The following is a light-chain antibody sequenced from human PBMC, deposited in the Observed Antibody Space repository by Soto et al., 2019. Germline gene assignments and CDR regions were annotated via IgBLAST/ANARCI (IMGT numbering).Light chain of an antibody. CDR2: GVK. CDR3: SSYTTSYFYV. V-gene: IGLV2-14*01. J-gene: IGLJ1*01. CDR1: GRDIGAYNY. Sequence: SVLTQPASVSGSPGQSITISCTGSGRDIGAYNYVSWYQQHPGKAPKLIIYGVKNRPSGVSNRFSASKSAFTASLTISGLQAEDEADYYCSSYTTSYFYVFGPGTKVTVL.